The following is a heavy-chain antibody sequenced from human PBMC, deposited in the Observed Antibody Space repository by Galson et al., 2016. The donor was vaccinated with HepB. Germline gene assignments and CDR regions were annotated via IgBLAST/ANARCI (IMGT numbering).Heavy chain of an antibody. CDR3: AKGFCISTSCYAGFAGYHYMDV. V-gene: IGHV3-74*01. CDR2: INSDGSST. Sequence: SLRLSCAVSGFTFTNYYAHWVRQGPGKGLVWVSRINSDGSSTSYADSVKGRFTISRDNAENTLYLQMNSLRAEDTAVYYCAKGFCISTSCYAGFAGYHYMDVWGKGTTVTVSS. J-gene: IGHJ6*03. D-gene: IGHD2-2*01. CDR1: GFTFTNYY.